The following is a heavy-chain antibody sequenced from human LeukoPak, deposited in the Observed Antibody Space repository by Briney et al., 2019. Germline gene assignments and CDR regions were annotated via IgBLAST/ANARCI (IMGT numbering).Heavy chain of an antibody. CDR2: INHSGST. Sequence: SETLSLTCAVYGGSFSGYYWSWIRQPPGKGLEWIGEINHSGSTNYNPSLKSRVTISVDTSKNQFSLKLSSVTAADTAVYYCARRSTYYYGSGSRKHNWFDPWGQGTLVTVSS. CDR1: GGSFSGYY. CDR3: ARRSTYYYGSGSRKHNWFDP. V-gene: IGHV4-34*01. D-gene: IGHD3-10*01. J-gene: IGHJ5*02.